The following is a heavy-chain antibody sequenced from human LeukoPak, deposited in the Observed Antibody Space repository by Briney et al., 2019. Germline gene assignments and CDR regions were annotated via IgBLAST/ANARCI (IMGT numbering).Heavy chain of an antibody. CDR2: MSYDGNSK. J-gene: IGHJ3*02. Sequence: GGSLRISCAASGFTFSSYGMHGVRQAPGKGLEWVAVMSYDGNSKEYVDSVKGRFTISRDTSKNTLYLQMNSLRPEDTAVYYCAKSLPLRGYSYGFAAFDIWGQGTMVTVSS. D-gene: IGHD5-18*01. V-gene: IGHV3-30*18. CDR3: AKSLPLRGYSYGFAAFDI. CDR1: GFTFSSYG.